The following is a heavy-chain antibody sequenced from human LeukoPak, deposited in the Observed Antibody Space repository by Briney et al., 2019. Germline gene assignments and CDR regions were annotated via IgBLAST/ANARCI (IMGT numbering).Heavy chain of an antibody. D-gene: IGHD5-18*01. Sequence: SETLSCTCTVSGGSISSYYWSWLRQPPGKGLVWIGYIYYIGRTNYNTSLKSRVTISVDTSKNPFSLKLSSVTAADTAVYYCARGIDADTAMARFDYGGQGTLVTVSA. CDR3: ARGIDADTAMARFDY. CDR1: GGSISSYY. V-gene: IGHV4-59*01. J-gene: IGHJ4*02. CDR2: IYYIGRT.